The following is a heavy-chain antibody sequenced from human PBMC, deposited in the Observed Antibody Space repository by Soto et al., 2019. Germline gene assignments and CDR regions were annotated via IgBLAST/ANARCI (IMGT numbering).Heavy chain of an antibody. Sequence: QAQLVQSGAEVKKSGASVRVSCKASGYTLTNYGVTWVRQAPGQGLEWLGRVTPYKADTNSAQNLQGRVTMATDTSTNTAYLELRSLRSADTAVYFCATDGPSNSGNLYAFDIWGQGTMVTVSA. J-gene: IGHJ3*02. D-gene: IGHD5-12*01. CDR2: VTPYKADT. CDR3: ATDGPSNSGNLYAFDI. CDR1: GYTLTNYG. V-gene: IGHV1-18*04.